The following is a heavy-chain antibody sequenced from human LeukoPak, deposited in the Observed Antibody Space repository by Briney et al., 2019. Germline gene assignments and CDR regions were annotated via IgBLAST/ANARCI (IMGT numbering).Heavy chain of an antibody. CDR3: ATSGGYYYYMDV. CDR2: IWYDGSNK. J-gene: IGHJ6*03. Sequence: PGGSLRLSCAASGFTFSSYGMHWVRQAPGKGLGWVAVIWYDGSNKYYADSVKGRFTISRDNSKNTLYLQMNSLRAEDTAVYYCATSGGYYYYMDVWGKGTTVTVSS. V-gene: IGHV3-33*01. D-gene: IGHD6-19*01. CDR1: GFTFSSYG.